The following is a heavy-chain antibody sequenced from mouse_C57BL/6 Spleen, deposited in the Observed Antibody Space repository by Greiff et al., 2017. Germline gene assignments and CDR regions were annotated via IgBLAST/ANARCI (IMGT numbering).Heavy chain of an antibody. CDR1: GYSITSGYY. CDR2: ISYDGSN. D-gene: IGHD2-5*01. CDR3: ARAAYYSNCYFDY. J-gene: IGHJ2*01. Sequence: EVQLVESGPGLVKPSQSLSLTCSVTGYSITSGYYWNWIRQFPGNKLEWMGYISYDGSNNYNPSLKNRISITRDTSKNQFFLKLNSVTTEDTATYYCARAAYYSNCYFDYWGQGTTLTVSS. V-gene: IGHV3-6*01.